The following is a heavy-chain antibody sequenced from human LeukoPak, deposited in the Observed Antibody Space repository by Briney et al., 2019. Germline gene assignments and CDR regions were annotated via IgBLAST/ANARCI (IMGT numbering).Heavy chain of an antibody. CDR3: ARPGRRRYYYDSSGQLAFDY. D-gene: IGHD3-22*01. V-gene: IGHV4-34*01. J-gene: IGHJ4*02. CDR1: GGSFSGYY. CDR2: INHSGST. Sequence: PSETLSLTCAVYGGSFSGYYWSWIRQPPGKGLEWIGEINHSGSTNYNPSLKSRVTISVDTSKNQFSLKLSSVTAADTAVYYCARPGRRRYYYDSSGQLAFDYWGQGTLVTVSS.